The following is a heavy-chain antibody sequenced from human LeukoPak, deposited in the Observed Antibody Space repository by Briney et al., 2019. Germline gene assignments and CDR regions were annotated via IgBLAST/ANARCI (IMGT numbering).Heavy chain of an antibody. CDR2: ISGSGGST. D-gene: IGHD1-20*01. J-gene: IGHJ4*02. CDR1: GFTFSGSA. Sequence: GGSLRLSCAASGFTFSGSAMSWVRQAPGEGLEWVSAISGSGGSTYYADSVKGRFTISRDNSKNTLYLQMNSLRDEDTAVYYCARDNWNDEDFDYWGQGTLVTVSS. CDR3: ARDNWNDEDFDY. V-gene: IGHV3-23*01.